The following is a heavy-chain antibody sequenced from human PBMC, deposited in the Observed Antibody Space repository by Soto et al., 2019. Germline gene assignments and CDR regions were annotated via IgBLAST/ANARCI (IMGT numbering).Heavy chain of an antibody. CDR1: GGSISSGGYF. J-gene: IGHJ6*02. Sequence: QVRLQESGPGLVKPSQTLSLTCTVSGGSISSGGYFWSWIRQHPGKGLEWIGFIYYSGSTYYNPSLKSRVTISVDTSKNQFSLQLSSVTAADTAVYYCAREGAAPYYYYGMDVWAQGTPVTVSS. CDR2: IYYSGST. D-gene: IGHD6-6*01. CDR3: AREGAAPYYYYGMDV. V-gene: IGHV4-31*03.